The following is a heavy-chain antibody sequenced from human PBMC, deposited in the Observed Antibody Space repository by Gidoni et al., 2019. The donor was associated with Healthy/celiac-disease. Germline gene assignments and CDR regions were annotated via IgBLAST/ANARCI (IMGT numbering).Heavy chain of an antibody. CDR2: IYHNGST. CDR3: ARAPRSGPNWFDP. J-gene: IGHJ5*02. V-gene: IGHV4-30-2*01. CDR1: GCSISSGGSS. D-gene: IGHD3-3*01. Sequence: QLQLQESGSGLVKPSQTLSLTCAVSGCSISSGGSSWSWIRQPPGKGLEWIGYIYHNGSTYYNPSLKSRVTISGDRSKNQFSLKLSSVTAADTAVYYCARAPRSGPNWFDPWGQGTLVTVSS.